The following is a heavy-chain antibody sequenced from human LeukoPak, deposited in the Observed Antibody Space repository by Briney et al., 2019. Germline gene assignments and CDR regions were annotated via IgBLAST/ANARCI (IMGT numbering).Heavy chain of an antibody. CDR3: ARWNVDTAMVMGENYYYMDV. CDR1: GYTFTSYA. J-gene: IGHJ6*03. CDR2: INAGNGNT. D-gene: IGHD5-18*01. V-gene: IGHV1-3*01. Sequence: ASVKVSCKASGYTFTSYAMHWVRQAPGQRLEWMGWINAGNGNTKYSQEFQGRVTITRGTSASTAYMELSRLRSDDTAVYYCARWNVDTAMVMGENYYYMDVWGKGTTVTVSS.